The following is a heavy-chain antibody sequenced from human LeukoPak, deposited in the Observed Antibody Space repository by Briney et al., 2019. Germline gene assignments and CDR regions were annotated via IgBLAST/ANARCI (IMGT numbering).Heavy chain of an antibody. Sequence: PGGSLRLSCAASGFTFSSYGMSWVRQAPGKGLEWVSSISSSSSYIYYADSVKGRFTISRDNAKNSLYLQMNSLRAEDTAVYYCARDHYSSSWHGYDYWGQGTLVTVSS. CDR1: GFTFSSYG. CDR2: ISSSSSYI. V-gene: IGHV3-21*01. J-gene: IGHJ4*02. CDR3: ARDHYSSSWHGYDY. D-gene: IGHD6-13*01.